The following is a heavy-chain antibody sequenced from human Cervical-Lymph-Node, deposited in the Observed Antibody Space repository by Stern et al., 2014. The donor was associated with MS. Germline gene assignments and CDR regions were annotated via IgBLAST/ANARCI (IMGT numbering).Heavy chain of an antibody. D-gene: IGHD3-16*01. CDR2: VNTNTGNP. Sequence: QVQLVQSGSELKKPGASVKVSCKASGYTFTNYAMNWVRQVPGQVLEWMGWVNTNTGNPTYAQGFTGRFVFSLDTSVSTSYLHISNLEAEDTAFYYCARFSLGINLIDFWGQGTLVTVSS. CDR3: ARFSLGINLIDF. J-gene: IGHJ4*02. CDR1: GYTFTNYA. V-gene: IGHV7-4-1*02.